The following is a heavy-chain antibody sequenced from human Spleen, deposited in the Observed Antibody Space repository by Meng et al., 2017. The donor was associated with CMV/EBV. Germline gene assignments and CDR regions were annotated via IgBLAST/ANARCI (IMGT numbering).Heavy chain of an antibody. J-gene: IGHJ2*01. CDR3: ARCPYSYGDWYFDL. CDR2: ISGDASKQ. D-gene: IGHD5-18*01. CDR1: GFTFSDYA. Sequence: GGSLRLSCAASGFTFSDYAIHWVRQAPGKGLEWVAVISGDASKQFYTDSVKGRFTISRDNAKNSLYLQMNSLRAEDTAVYYCARCPYSYGDWYFDLWGRGTLVTVSS. V-gene: IGHV3-30*04.